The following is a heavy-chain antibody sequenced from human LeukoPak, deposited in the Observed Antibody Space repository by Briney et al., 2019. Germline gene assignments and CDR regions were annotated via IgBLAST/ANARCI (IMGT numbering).Heavy chain of an antibody. D-gene: IGHD4-17*01. Sequence: PGWSLRLSCAASGFTFSSYAMSWVRQAPWKGLDGVSSMSRCGGSTYFADSVKGRFTLSRDDFKDTLYLQMNSLRPEDPAVYYLSRVLYGELDVWGQGTTVTVSS. CDR3: SRVLYGELDV. CDR1: GFTFSSYA. J-gene: IGHJ6*02. CDR2: MSRCGGST. V-gene: IGHV3-23*01.